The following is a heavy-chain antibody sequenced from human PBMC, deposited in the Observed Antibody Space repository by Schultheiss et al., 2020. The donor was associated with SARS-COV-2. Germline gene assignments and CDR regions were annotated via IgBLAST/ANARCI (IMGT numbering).Heavy chain of an antibody. CDR1: GGSISSGGYY. V-gene: IGHV4-31*03. CDR3: ARATVPWAAFDI. J-gene: IGHJ3*02. CDR2: IYYSGST. Sequence: LRLSCTVSGGSISSGGYYWSWIRQLPGKGLEWIGYIYYSGSTYYNPSLKSRLTISVDTSKNQFSLKLRSVTAADTAVYYCARATVPWAAFDIWGQGTMVTVSS. D-gene: IGHD4-11*01.